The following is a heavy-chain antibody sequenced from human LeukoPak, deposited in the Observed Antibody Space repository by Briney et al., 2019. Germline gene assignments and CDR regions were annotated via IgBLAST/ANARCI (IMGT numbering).Heavy chain of an antibody. J-gene: IGHJ5*02. CDR3: AKTLTIFGVVINSPGFDP. V-gene: IGHV1-69*13. D-gene: IGHD3-3*01. CDR2: IIPIFGTA. Sequence: SVKVSCKASGGTFSSYAISWVRQAPGQGLEWMGGIIPIFGTANYAQKFQARVTITADESTSTAYMELSSLRSEDTAVYYCAKTLTIFGVVINSPGFDPWGQGTLVTVSS. CDR1: GGTFSSYA.